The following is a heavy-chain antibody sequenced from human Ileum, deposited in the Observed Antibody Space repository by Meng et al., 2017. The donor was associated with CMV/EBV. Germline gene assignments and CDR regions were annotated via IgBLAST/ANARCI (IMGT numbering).Heavy chain of an antibody. CDR2: TYYRSKWYN. CDR1: GDSVSSNSVT. V-gene: IGHV6-1*01. Sequence: VLPQQSGPGLVKPSQTLSLTCAISGDSVSSNSVTWNWIRQSPSRGLEWLGRTYYRSKWYNDYAVSVKSRITINPDTSKNQFSLQLNSMTPEDTAVYYCTRAYYYDSSGYYDYWGQGTLVTVSS. CDR3: TRAYYYDSSGYYDY. J-gene: IGHJ4*02. D-gene: IGHD3-22*01.